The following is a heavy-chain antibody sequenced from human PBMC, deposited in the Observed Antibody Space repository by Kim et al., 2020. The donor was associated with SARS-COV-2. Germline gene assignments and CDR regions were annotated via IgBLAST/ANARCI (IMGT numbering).Heavy chain of an antibody. CDR3: ARESIRPVTAEWGLLHRHAFDI. D-gene: IGHD1-26*01. CDR1: GGSISSSSYY. J-gene: IGHJ3*02. CDR2: IYYSGST. V-gene: IGHV4-39*07. Sequence: SETLSLTCTVSGGSISSSSYYWGWIRQPPGKGLEWIGSIYYSGSTYYNPSLKSRVTISVDTSKNQFSLKLSSVTAADTAVYYCARESIRPVTAEWGLLHRHAFDIWGQGTMVTVSS.